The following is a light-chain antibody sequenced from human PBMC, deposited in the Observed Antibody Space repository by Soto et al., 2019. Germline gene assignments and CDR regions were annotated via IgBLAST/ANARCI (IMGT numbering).Light chain of an antibody. CDR1: QSLLHSNGYNY. J-gene: IGKJ2*01. Sequence: DIVMTQSPLSLPVTPGEPASISCRSSQSLLHSNGYNYLDWYLQKPGQSPQLLIYLGSNRASGVPDRFSGSGSGTDFTLKISRVGAEDVGVYYCMQALQTPRTFCQGTKLEIK. V-gene: IGKV2-28*01. CDR3: MQALQTPRT. CDR2: LGS.